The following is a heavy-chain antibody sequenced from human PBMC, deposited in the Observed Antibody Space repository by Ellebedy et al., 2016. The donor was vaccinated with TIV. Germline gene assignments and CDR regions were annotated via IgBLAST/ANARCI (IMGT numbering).Heavy chain of an antibody. CDR3: AREELGYCSGGSCYPLTNPPDY. D-gene: IGHD2-15*01. Sequence: GESLKISCAASGFTFSSYSMNWVRQAPGKGLEWLSYISSSSSTIFYADSVKGRFTISRDNSKNTLYLQMNSLRAEDTAVYYCAREELGYCSGGSCYPLTNPPDYWGQGTLVTVSS. J-gene: IGHJ4*02. CDR1: GFTFSSYS. V-gene: IGHV3-48*01. CDR2: ISSSSSTI.